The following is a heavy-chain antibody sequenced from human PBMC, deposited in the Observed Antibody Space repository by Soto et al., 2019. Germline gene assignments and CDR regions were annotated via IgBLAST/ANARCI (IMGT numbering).Heavy chain of an antibody. Sequence: QVQLVESGGGVVQPGRSLSLSCAASGFTFDTYGMHWVRQAQGKGLEWLAVTSWDEGSKYYEDSVKGRFTISRDNSKNTLFLQMDSLRPEDTDIYFGAREGTGGDYWGDHWGQGTLVTVSS. J-gene: IGHJ5*02. V-gene: IGHV3-30*03. CDR3: AREGTGGDYWGDH. D-gene: IGHD3-3*01. CDR1: GFTFDTYG. CDR2: TSWDEGSK.